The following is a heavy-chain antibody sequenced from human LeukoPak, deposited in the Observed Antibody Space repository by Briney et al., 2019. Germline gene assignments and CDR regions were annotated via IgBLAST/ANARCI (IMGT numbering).Heavy chain of an antibody. J-gene: IGHJ3*02. CDR1: GGSISSYY. V-gene: IGHV4-30-4*08. D-gene: IGHD1-1*01. CDR3: ARDNRNDPGAFDI. CDR2: IYYSGST. Sequence: SETLSLTCTVSGGSISSYYWSWIRQPPGKGLEWIGYIYYSGSTYYNPSLKSRVTISVDTSKNQFSLKLSSVTAADTAVYYCARDNRNDPGAFDIWGQGTMVTVSS.